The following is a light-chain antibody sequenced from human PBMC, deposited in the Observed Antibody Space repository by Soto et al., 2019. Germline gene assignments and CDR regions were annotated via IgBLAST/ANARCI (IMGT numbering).Light chain of an antibody. V-gene: IGLV2-8*01. CDR2: EVS. CDR3: SSYAGSSNLV. CDR1: SIDVGGYNY. Sequence: QSVLTQPPSASGSPGQSVTISCTGTSIDVGGYNYVSWYQQHPGKAPKLMIYEVSKRPSGVPDRFSGSKSGNTASLTVSGLQAEDEADYYCSSYAGSSNLVFGGGTKVTVL. J-gene: IGLJ2*01.